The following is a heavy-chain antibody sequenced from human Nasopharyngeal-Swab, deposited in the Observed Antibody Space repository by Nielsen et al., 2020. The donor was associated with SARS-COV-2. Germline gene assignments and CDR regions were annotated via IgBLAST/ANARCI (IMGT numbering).Heavy chain of an antibody. V-gene: IGHV4-31*03. Sequence: SETLSLTCTVSGGSISSGGYYWSWIRQHPGKGLEWIGYIYYSGSTYYNPSLKSRVTISVDTSKNQFSLKLSSVTAADTAVYYCARKPRVIGSGRYGFDYWGQGTLVTVSS. CDR2: IYYSGST. J-gene: IGHJ4*02. CDR1: GGSISSGGYY. D-gene: IGHD6-19*01. CDR3: ARKPRVIGSGRYGFDY.